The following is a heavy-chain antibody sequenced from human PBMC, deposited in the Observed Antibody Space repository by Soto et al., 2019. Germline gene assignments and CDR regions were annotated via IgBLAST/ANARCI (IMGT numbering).Heavy chain of an antibody. Sequence: SETLSLTCAVYGGSFSGYYWSWIRQPPGKGLEWIGEINHSGSTNYNPSLKSRVTISVDTSKNQFSLKLSSVTAADTAVYYCATLKGGYCTNGVCWTPYYYYGMDVWGQGTTVTVSS. V-gene: IGHV4-34*01. J-gene: IGHJ6*02. D-gene: IGHD2-8*01. CDR2: INHSGST. CDR3: ATLKGGYCTNGVCWTPYYYYGMDV. CDR1: GGSFSGYY.